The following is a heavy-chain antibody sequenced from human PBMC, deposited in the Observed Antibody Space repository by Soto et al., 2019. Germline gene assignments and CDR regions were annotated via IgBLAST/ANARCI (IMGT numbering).Heavy chain of an antibody. CDR3: ARHLPKAPYCIYGMDV. D-gene: IGHD1-26*01. J-gene: IGHJ6*02. CDR1: GGSISSSSYY. CDR2: IYYSGST. V-gene: IGHV4-39*01. Sequence: QLQLQESGPGLVKPSETLSLTCTVSGGSISSSSYYWGWIRQPPGKGLEWIGSIYYSGSTYYNPSRKIRVTISVNTSKNQFSLQLSSVTAADTAVYYCARHLPKAPYCIYGMDVWGQGTTVTVCS.